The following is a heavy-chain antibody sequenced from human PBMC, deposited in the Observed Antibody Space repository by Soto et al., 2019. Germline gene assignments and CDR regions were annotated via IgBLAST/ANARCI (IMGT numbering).Heavy chain of an antibody. Sequence: QVQLVQSGAEVKKPGASVKVFCKASGYTFTSYGISWVRQAPGQGLEWMGWISAYKGNTNYAQKLQGRVTMTTDTATSTADMELRSLRSDDRAVYYCARQISKPCAFDIWGQGTMVTVSS. CDR1: GYTFTSYG. V-gene: IGHV1-18*04. CDR3: ARQISKPCAFDI. J-gene: IGHJ3*02. CDR2: ISAYKGNT.